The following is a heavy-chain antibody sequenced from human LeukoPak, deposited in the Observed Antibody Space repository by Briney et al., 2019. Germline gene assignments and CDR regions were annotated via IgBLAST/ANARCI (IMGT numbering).Heavy chain of an antibody. CDR3: ARGPSYSSSWYPFDY. V-gene: IGHV3-66*01. CDR2: IYSGGST. CDR1: GFTFSSNY. J-gene: IGHJ4*02. Sequence: PGGSLRLSCAASGFTFSSNYMSWVRQAPGKGLEWVSVIYSGGSTYYSDSVKGRFTISRDNSKNTLYLQMNSLRAEDTAVYYCARGPSYSSSWYPFDYWGQGTLVTVSS. D-gene: IGHD6-13*01.